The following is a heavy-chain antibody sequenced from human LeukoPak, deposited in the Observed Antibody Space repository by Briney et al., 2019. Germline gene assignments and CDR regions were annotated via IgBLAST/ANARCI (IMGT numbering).Heavy chain of an antibody. J-gene: IGHJ4*02. V-gene: IGHV4-34*01. D-gene: IGHD2-15*01. CDR2: INHSGST. CDR3: ARGLEFCSGGSCYTNYFDY. Sequence: SETLSLTCAVYGGSFSGYYWSWIRQPPGKGLEWIGEINHSGSTNYNPSLKSRVTISVDTSKNQFSLKLSSVTAADTAVYYCARGLEFCSGGSCYTNYFDYWGQGTLVTVSS. CDR1: GGSFSGYY.